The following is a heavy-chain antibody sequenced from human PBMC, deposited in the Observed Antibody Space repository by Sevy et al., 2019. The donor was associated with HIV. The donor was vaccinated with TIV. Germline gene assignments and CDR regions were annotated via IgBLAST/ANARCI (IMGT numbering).Heavy chain of an antibody. J-gene: IGHJ4*02. Sequence: ASVKVSCKVSGYTLTQFSMHWVRQAPGKGLEWMATFDPEDDETIYAQRLQGRVTMTEDTSTDTAYMELSNLRSDDTAVYYCAVTKDYYDSSGYPFDYWGQGSLVTVSS. D-gene: IGHD3-22*01. CDR2: FDPEDDET. CDR3: AVTKDYYDSSGYPFDY. V-gene: IGHV1-24*01. CDR1: GYTLTQFS.